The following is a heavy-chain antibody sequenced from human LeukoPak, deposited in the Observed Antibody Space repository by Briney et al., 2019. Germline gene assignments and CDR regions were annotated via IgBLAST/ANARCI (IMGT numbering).Heavy chain of an antibody. D-gene: IGHD5-18*01. J-gene: IGHJ4*02. CDR3: ARHMGLGYSYGYPYFDY. CDR2: IYYSGST. Sequence: SATLSLTCTVSGGSISSYYWSWIRQPPGKGLEWIGYIYYSGSTNYNPSLKSRVTISVDTSKNQFSLKLSSVTAADTAVYYCARHMGLGYSYGYPYFDYWGQGTLVTVSS. V-gene: IGHV4-59*08. CDR1: GGSISSYY.